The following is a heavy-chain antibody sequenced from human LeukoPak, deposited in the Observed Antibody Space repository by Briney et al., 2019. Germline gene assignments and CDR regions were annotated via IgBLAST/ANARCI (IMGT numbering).Heavy chain of an antibody. D-gene: IGHD1-26*01. V-gene: IGHV3-30*02. CDR2: IWYGGSNK. CDR1: GFTFSSYG. Sequence: GGSLRLSCAASGFTFSSYGMHWVRQAPGKGLEWVAVIWYGGSNKYYADSVKGRFTISRDNSKNTLYLQMNSLRAEDTAVYYCAKSLSIVGTEWGLDYWGQGTLVTVSS. J-gene: IGHJ4*02. CDR3: AKSLSIVGTEWGLDY.